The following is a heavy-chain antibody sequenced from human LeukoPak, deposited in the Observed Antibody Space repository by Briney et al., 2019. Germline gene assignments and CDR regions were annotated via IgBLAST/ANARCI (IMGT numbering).Heavy chain of an antibody. Sequence: ASVKVCCKASGYTFTSYGISWVRQAPGQGLEWMGWISAYNGNTSYAQKPQGRVTMTTDTSTSTAYMELRSLRSDDTAVYYCARALLLWFGSPVCNWFDPWGQGTLVTVSS. J-gene: IGHJ5*02. D-gene: IGHD3-10*01. CDR1: GYTFTSYG. CDR2: ISAYNGNT. CDR3: ARALLLWFGSPVCNWFDP. V-gene: IGHV1-18*04.